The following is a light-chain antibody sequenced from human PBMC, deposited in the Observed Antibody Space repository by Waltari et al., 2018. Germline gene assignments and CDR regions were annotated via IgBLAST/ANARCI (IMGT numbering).Light chain of an antibody. V-gene: IGKV3-20*01. CDR1: QSVSRT. Sequence: EIVFTQSPGPLSLSPGERATLSCRASQSVSRTLAWYQQKPGQAPRLLIYDASTRATGIPDRFSGSGFGTDFSLTISRLEPEDFAVYYCQKYGTLPATFGQGTTVEIK. CDR2: DAS. J-gene: IGKJ1*01. CDR3: QKYGTLPAT.